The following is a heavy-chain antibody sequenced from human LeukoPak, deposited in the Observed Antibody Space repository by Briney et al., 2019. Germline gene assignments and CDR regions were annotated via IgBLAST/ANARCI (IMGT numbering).Heavy chain of an antibody. CDR3: AKGTFWYADY. CDR2: ISYDGSNK. Sequence: GSLRLSCAASGFTFSSYGIHWVRQAPGKGLDCVAVISYDGSNKYYADSVKGRFTISRDNSKNTLYLQMNSLRAEDTAVYYCAKGTFWYADYWGQGTLVTVSS. J-gene: IGHJ4*02. V-gene: IGHV3-30*18. CDR1: GFTFSSYG. D-gene: IGHD6-13*01.